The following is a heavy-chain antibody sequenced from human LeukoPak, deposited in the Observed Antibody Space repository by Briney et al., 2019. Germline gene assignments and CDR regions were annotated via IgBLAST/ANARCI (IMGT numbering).Heavy chain of an antibody. CDR3: ARVTSSSPYYFDY. CDR2: INPKSGGS. CDR1: GYTFTDYY. Sequence: GASVKVSCKASGYTFTDYYMHWVRQAPGQGLEWMGRINPKSGGSNYAQSFQGRVTMTRDTSINTAYMELSGLRSDDTAVYYCARVTSSSPYYFDYWVQGTLVTVSS. J-gene: IGHJ4*02. D-gene: IGHD2-2*01. V-gene: IGHV1-2*06.